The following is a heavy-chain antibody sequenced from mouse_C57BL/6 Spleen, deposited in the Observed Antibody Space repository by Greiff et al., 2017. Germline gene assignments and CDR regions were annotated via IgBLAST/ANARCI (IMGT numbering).Heavy chain of an antibody. Sequence: QVQLQQPGAELVRPGSSVKLSCKASGYTFTSYWMDWVKQRPGQGLEWIGNIYPSDSETHYNQKFKDKATLTVDKSSSTAYMQLSSLTSEDSAVYYCASSNSGVAPFADWGQGTLVTVSA. CDR3: ASSNSGVAPFAD. J-gene: IGHJ3*01. D-gene: IGHD2-5*01. V-gene: IGHV1-61*01. CDR2: IYPSDSET. CDR1: GYTFTSYW.